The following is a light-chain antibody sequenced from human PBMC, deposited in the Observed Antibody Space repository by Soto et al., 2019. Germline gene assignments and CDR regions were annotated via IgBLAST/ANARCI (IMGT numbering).Light chain of an antibody. CDR1: SGDVGAYNH. CDR2: EVS. J-gene: IGLJ1*01. CDR3: TSYTSSSAPFV. V-gene: IGLV2-14*01. Sequence: QSALTQPASVSGSPGQSITISCTGTSGDVGAYNHVSWYQQHPGKAPKLMIYEVSNRPSGVSNRFSASKSGNTASLTISGLQAADEADYYCTSYTSSSAPFVFGTGTKLTVL.